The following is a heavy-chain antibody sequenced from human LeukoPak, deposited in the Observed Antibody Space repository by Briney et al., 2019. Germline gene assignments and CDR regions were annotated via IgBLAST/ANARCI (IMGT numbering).Heavy chain of an antibody. Sequence: GGSLRLSCAASGFTFSSYSMMWVRQAPGKGLEWVAFIRYDGNNKYYADSVKGRFTISRDNSKNTLYLQMNSLRAEDTAVYYCASRPLSSSWYYYYYYMDVWGKGTTVTISS. V-gene: IGHV3-30*02. CDR2: IRYDGNNK. J-gene: IGHJ6*03. CDR1: GFTFSSYS. D-gene: IGHD6-13*01. CDR3: ASRPLSSSWYYYYYYMDV.